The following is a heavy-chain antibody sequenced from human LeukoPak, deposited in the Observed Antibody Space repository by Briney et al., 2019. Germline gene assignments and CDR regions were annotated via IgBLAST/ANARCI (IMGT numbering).Heavy chain of an antibody. CDR1: GGSISSGGYY. J-gene: IGHJ5*02. CDR2: IYTGGTT. Sequence: SETLSLTCTVSGGSISSGGYYWSWIRQPPGKGLEWVGHIYTGGTTGYNSALKSRLTISIDTSRNQFYLTLRSVTAADTAVYYCARQFDPWGQGTLVTVSS. CDR3: ARQFDP. V-gene: IGHV4-61*09.